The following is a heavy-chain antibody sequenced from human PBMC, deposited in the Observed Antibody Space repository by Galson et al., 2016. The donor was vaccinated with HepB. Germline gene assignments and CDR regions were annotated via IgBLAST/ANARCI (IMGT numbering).Heavy chain of an antibody. D-gene: IGHD2-21*02. Sequence: SLRLSCAASGFTFSNYVMNWVRQAPGKGLEWVSAISGSGTNTYYEDSVKGRFTISRDNSKNTLFLQMNSLRAEDTAVYYCAKSLLGVTLVSYYYGMDVWGQGKTATVSS. CDR2: ISGSGTNT. CDR1: GFTFSNYV. CDR3: AKSLLGVTLVSYYYGMDV. J-gene: IGHJ6*02. V-gene: IGHV3-23*01.